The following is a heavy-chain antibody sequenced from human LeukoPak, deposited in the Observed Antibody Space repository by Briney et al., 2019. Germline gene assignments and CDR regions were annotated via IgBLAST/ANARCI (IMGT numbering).Heavy chain of an antibody. CDR1: GGSISSYY. Sequence: PSETLSLTCTVSGGSISSYYWSWIRQPPGKGLEWIGYIYYSGSTNYNPSLKSRVTISVDTSKNQFSLKLSSVTAADTAVYYCARRTDTTGYYGMDVWGQGTTVTVSS. CDR3: ARRTDTTGYYGMDV. J-gene: IGHJ6*02. V-gene: IGHV4-59*01. CDR2: IYYSGST. D-gene: IGHD4-17*01.